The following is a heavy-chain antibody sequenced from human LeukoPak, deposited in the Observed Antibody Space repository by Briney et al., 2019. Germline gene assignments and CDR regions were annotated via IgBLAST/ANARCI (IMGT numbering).Heavy chain of an antibody. V-gene: IGHV4-34*01. Sequence: SETLSLTCAVYGGSFSGYYWSWIRQPPGKGLEWIGSIYYSGNTYYNPSLKSRVTISVDSSKNQFSLKLSSVTAADTAMYYCARHVGTSSCYAAFDIWGQGTMVTVSS. CDR3: ARHVGTSSCYAAFDI. J-gene: IGHJ3*02. D-gene: IGHD6-13*01. CDR2: IYYSGNT. CDR1: GGSFSGYY.